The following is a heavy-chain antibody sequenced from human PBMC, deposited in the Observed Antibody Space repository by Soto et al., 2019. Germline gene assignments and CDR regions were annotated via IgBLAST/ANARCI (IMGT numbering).Heavy chain of an antibody. Sequence: SETLSLTCTVSGGSISSSSYYWGWIRQPPGKVLEWIGSIYYSGSTYYNPSLKSRVTISVDTSKNQFSLKLSSVTAADTAVYYCAGTKYSSSAGVINWFDPWGQGTLVTVSS. CDR1: GGSISSSSYY. CDR3: AGTKYSSSAGVINWFDP. V-gene: IGHV4-39*01. D-gene: IGHD6-6*01. CDR2: IYYSGST. J-gene: IGHJ5*02.